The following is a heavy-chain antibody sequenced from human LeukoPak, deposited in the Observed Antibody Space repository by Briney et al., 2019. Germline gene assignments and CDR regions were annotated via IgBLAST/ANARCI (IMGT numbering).Heavy chain of an antibody. V-gene: IGHV1-8*01. Sequence: ASVNVSCKASGYTFTSYDINWVRQAPGQGLEWMGWMNPNSGNTGYAQKFQGRVTMTRNTSISTAYMELSSLRSEDTAVYYCARDRPGGSSLDYWGQGILVTVSS. CDR2: MNPNSGNT. CDR3: ARDRPGGSSLDY. D-gene: IGHD6-13*01. J-gene: IGHJ4*02. CDR1: GYTFTSYD.